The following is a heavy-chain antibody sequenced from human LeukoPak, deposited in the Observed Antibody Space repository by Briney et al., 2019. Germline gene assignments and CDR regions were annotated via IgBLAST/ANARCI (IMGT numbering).Heavy chain of an antibody. CDR3: ARALKGYSGYGYFDY. CDR2: INPSGGST. CDR1: GGTFSSYA. D-gene: IGHD5-12*01. J-gene: IGHJ4*02. V-gene: IGHV1-46*01. Sequence: ASVKVSCKASGGTFSSYAISWVRQAPGQGLEWMGIINPSGGSTSYAQKFQGRVTMTRDMSTSTVYMELSSLRSEDTAVYYCARALKGYSGYGYFDYWGQGTLVTVSS.